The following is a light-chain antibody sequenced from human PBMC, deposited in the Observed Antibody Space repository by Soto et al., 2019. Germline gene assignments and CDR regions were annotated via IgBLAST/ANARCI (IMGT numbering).Light chain of an antibody. J-gene: IGKJ4*01. Sequence: DIQMTQSPSSRSASVGGRVTITCRASQSISSYLNWYQQKPGKAPKVLIYAASSLQSGVPSRFSGSGSGTEFTLTISGLQSEDFAVYYCQQYNNWPPLTFGGGTKVDI. CDR3: QQYNNWPPLT. CDR2: AAS. CDR1: QSISSY. V-gene: IGKV1-39*01.